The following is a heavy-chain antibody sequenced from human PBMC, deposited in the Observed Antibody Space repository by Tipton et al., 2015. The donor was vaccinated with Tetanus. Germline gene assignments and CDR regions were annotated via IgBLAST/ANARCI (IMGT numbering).Heavy chain of an antibody. CDR3: AREAAMADFDY. Sequence: TLSLTCTVSGGSISSGGYYWSWIRQHPGKGLEWIGYIYYSGSTYYNPSLKSRVTMSVDTSKNQFSLKLSSVTAADTAVYYCAREAAMADFDYWGQGTLVTVSS. CDR1: GGSISSGGYY. J-gene: IGHJ4*02. D-gene: IGHD5-18*01. V-gene: IGHV4-31*03. CDR2: IYYSGST.